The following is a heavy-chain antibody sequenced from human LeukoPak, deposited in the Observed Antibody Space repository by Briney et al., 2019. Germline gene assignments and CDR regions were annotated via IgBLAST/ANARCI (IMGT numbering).Heavy chain of an antibody. V-gene: IGHV1-18*01. Sequence: GASVKVSCKASGYTFTSYGISWVRQAPGQGLEWMGWISAYNGNTNYAQKLQGRVTMTTDTSTSTAYMELRSLRSDDTAVYYCARDLEYSSSELGTFPDYWGQGTLVTVSS. D-gene: IGHD6-6*01. CDR3: ARDLEYSSSELGTFPDY. CDR2: ISAYNGNT. CDR1: GYTFTSYG. J-gene: IGHJ4*02.